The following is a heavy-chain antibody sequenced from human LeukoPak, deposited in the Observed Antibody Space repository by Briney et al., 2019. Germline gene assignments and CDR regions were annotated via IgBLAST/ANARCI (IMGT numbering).Heavy chain of an antibody. J-gene: IGHJ4*02. Sequence: GASVKVSCKASGYTFTDYYLHWVRQAPGQGLEWMGWINPNSGDINFAQNFQGRVTMTSDTSISTVYMELSSLRSDDTAVYYWARDRADCSGGTCYNHRFDYWGQGPLVTVSS. CDR2: INPNSGDI. CDR1: GYTFTDYY. V-gene: IGHV1-2*02. CDR3: ARDRADCSGGTCYNHRFDY. D-gene: IGHD2-15*01.